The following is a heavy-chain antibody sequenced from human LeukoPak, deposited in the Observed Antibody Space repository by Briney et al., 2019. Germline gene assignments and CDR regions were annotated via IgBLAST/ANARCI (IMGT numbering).Heavy chain of an antibody. Sequence: GGSLRLSCAASGFTFSSYSMNWVRQAPGKGLEWVSSISSSSSYIYYADSVKGRFTISRDNAKNSLYLKMNSLRAEDTAVYYCAREETGLWFGESYFDYWGQGTLVTVSS. J-gene: IGHJ4*02. V-gene: IGHV3-21*01. CDR2: ISSSSSYI. CDR1: GFTFSSYS. D-gene: IGHD3-10*01. CDR3: AREETGLWFGESYFDY.